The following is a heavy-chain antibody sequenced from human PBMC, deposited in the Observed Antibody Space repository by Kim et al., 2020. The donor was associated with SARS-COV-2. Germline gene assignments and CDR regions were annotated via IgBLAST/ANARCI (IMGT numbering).Heavy chain of an antibody. CDR3: ASLKEYGDYRGPFDY. CDR1: GYSFTSYW. J-gene: IGHJ4*02. CDR2: IDPSDSYT. V-gene: IGHV5-10-1*01. D-gene: IGHD4-17*01. Sequence: GESLKISCKGSGYSFTSYWISWVRQMPGKGLEWMGRIDPSDSYTNYSPSFQGHVTISADKSISTAYLQWSSLKASDTAMYYCASLKEYGDYRGPFDYWGQGTLVTVSS.